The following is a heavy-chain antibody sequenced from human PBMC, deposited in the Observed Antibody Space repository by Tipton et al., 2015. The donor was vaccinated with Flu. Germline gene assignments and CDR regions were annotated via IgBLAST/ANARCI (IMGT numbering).Heavy chain of an antibody. D-gene: IGHD3-22*01. CDR3: ARAYYYDSSGYYYGY. V-gene: IGHV1-2*02. CDR2: INPNSGGT. Sequence: QLVQSGAEVKKPGASVKVSCKASGYTFTSYGISWVRQAPGQGLEWMGWINPNSGGTNYAQKFQGRVTMTRDTSISTAYMELSRLRSDDTAVYYCARAYYYDSSGYYYGYWGQGTLVTVSS. CDR1: GYTFTSYG. J-gene: IGHJ4*02.